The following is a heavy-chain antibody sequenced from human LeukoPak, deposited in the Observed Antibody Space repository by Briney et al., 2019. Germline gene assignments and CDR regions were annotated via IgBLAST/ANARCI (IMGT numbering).Heavy chain of an antibody. CDR2: ISGSGSSI. CDR3: AKDGFLLWRGAFDI. CDR1: GFTFSSYA. D-gene: IGHD2-21*01. V-gene: IGHV3-23*01. Sequence: GGSLRLSCAASGFTFSSYAMSWVRQAPGKGLEWVTGISGSGSSIYYADSVKGRFTISRDNSKNTLYLQMNSLRAEDTAVYYCAKDGFLLWRGAFDIWGQGTMVTVSS. J-gene: IGHJ3*02.